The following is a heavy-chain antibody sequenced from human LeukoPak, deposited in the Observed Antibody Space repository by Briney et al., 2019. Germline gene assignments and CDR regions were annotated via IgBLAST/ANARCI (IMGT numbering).Heavy chain of an antibody. CDR1: GFTFSSYS. V-gene: IGHV3-21*01. J-gene: IGHJ4*02. Sequence: GGSLRLSCAASGFTFSSYSMNWVRQAPGKGLEWVSSISSSSSYIYYADSVKGRFTISRDNAKNSLYLQMNSLRAEDTAVYYCARGSDYGDHPPDYWGQGTLSPSPQ. CDR2: ISSSSSYI. CDR3: ARGSDYGDHPPDY. D-gene: IGHD4-17*01.